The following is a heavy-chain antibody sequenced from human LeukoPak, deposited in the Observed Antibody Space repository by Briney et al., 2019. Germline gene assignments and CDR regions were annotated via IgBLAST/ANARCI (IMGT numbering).Heavy chain of an antibody. D-gene: IGHD3-22*01. Sequence: SETLSLTCTVSGGSISSYYWSWIRQPAGKGLEWIGRIPDSGRTKYNPPLKNRVTMSADTSKNQFSLKLSSVTAADTAVYYCARGNYYDSRNAFDIWGQGTMVTVSS. CDR2: IPDSGRT. CDR1: GGSISSYY. CDR3: ARGNYYDSRNAFDI. J-gene: IGHJ3*02. V-gene: IGHV4-4*07.